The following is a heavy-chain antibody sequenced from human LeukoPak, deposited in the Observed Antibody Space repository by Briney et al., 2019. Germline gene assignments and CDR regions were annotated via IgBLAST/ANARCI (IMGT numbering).Heavy chain of an antibody. D-gene: IGHD5-24*01. CDR3: ALVEMATISPFDY. CDR1: GYTFTSYD. J-gene: IGHJ4*02. V-gene: IGHV1-8*01. CDR2: MNPNSGNT. Sequence: RASVKVSCKASGYTFTSYDINWVRQATGQGLEWMGWMNPNSGNTGYAQKSQGRVTMTRNTSISTAYMELSSLRSEDTAVYYCALVEMATISPFDYWGQGTLVTVSS.